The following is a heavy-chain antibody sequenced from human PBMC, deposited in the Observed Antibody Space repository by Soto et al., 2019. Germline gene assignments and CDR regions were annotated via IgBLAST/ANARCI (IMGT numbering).Heavy chain of an antibody. CDR3: ARDKDRVQSGGNDYCMFDV. J-gene: IGHJ6*02. V-gene: IGHV1-69*12. D-gene: IGHD1-1*01. Sequence: QVQLEQSGAEVKKPGSSVKVSCRASGGTFSNSALSWVRQAPGQGLEWIGGIMPIFRTPDYAQKFQGRVTITADESTSTADIELSGLRRHDTAVYDCARDKDRVQSGGNDYCMFDVWGHGTTVTVSS. CDR1: GGTFSNSA. CDR2: IMPIFRTP.